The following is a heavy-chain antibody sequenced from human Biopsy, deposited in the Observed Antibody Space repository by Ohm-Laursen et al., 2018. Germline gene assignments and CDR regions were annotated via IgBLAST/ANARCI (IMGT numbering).Heavy chain of an antibody. CDR2: FYINGTT. CDR1: GLTVSSNY. CDR3: ASELPVSAPSQGPYDI. J-gene: IGHJ3*02. V-gene: IGHV3-53*01. Sequence: GSLRLSCAAAGLTVSSNYMNWVRQAPGKGLEWVSVFYINGTTYYTDSVKGRFTISRDSSKNTVYLQMNSLRVEDTAVYYCASELPVSAPSQGPYDIWGQGTLVTVSS. D-gene: IGHD5/OR15-5a*01.